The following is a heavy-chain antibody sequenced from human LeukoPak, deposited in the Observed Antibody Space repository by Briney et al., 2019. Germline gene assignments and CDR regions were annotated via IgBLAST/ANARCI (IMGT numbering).Heavy chain of an antibody. Sequence: GGSLRLSCATFGFTFSSHSMSWVRQAPGKGLEWVANIKQDGSEKHYVDSVKGRFSISRDNTKNSLYLQMSSLRAEDTAVYYCARAMGTSYGFWSGSYTVSYYYYMYVWGKGTTVAVS. V-gene: IGHV3-7*01. CDR1: GFTFSSHS. J-gene: IGHJ6*03. CDR2: IKQDGSEK. CDR3: ARAMGTSYGFWSGSYTVSYYYYMYV. D-gene: IGHD3-3*01.